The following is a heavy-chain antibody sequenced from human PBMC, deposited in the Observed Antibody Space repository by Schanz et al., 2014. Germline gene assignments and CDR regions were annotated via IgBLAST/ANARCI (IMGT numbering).Heavy chain of an antibody. CDR2: ISGSGDNT. D-gene: IGHD4-17*01. V-gene: IGHV3-23*04. CDR3: ARVRAYDYGAEAHGMDV. Sequence: EVQLVESGGGLVQPGGSLRLSCAASGLTFSNHAMSWVRQAPGKGLEWVSAISGSGDNTFYADSVRGRFTIYRDNARNTVSLQMNSLRADDTAVYYCARVRAYDYGAEAHGMDVWGHGTTVTFSS. CDR1: GLTFSNHA. J-gene: IGHJ6*02.